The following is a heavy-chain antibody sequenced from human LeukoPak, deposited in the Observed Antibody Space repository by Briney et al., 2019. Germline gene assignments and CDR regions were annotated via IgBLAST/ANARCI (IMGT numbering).Heavy chain of an antibody. Sequence: GGSLRLSCAASGFTFSSYWMSWVRQAPGKGLEWVANIKQDGSEKYYADSVKGRFTISRDNSKNTLYLQMNSLRAEDTAVYYCARERSIGSLDYWGQGTLVTVSS. V-gene: IGHV3-7*01. CDR3: ARERSIGSLDY. J-gene: IGHJ4*02. CDR1: GFTFSSYW. CDR2: IKQDGSEK. D-gene: IGHD1-26*01.